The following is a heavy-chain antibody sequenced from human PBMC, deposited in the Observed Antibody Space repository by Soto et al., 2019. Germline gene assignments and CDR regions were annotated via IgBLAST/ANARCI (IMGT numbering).Heavy chain of an antibody. V-gene: IGHV2-5*02. Sequence: QITLKESGPTLVKPTQTLTLTCTFSGFSLSTSGVGVGWIRQPPGKAMEWLALIYWDDDKRYSPSLKSRLTITKDTSKNQVVLTMTNMDPVDTATYYCAHTVKWELWMDWDYWGQGTLVTVSS. CDR1: GFSLSTSGVG. J-gene: IGHJ4*02. CDR2: IYWDDDK. CDR3: AHTVKWELWMDWDY. D-gene: IGHD1-26*01.